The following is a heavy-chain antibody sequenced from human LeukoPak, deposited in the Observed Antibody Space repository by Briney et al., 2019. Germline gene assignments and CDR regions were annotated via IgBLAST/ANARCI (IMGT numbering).Heavy chain of an antibody. CDR3: ARDNRYGSGSPLGY. CDR2: ISAYNGNT. CDR1: GYTFTSYG. D-gene: IGHD3-10*01. Sequence: ASVKVSCKASGYTFTSYGISWVRQAPGQGLEWMGWISAYNGNTNYAQKLQGRVTMTTDTSTSTAYMELRSLRPDDTAVYYCARDNRYGSGSPLGYWGQGTLVTVSS. V-gene: IGHV1-18*01. J-gene: IGHJ4*02.